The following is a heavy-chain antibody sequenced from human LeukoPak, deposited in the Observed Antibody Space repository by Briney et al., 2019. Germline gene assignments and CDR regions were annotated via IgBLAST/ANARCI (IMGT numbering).Heavy chain of an antibody. J-gene: IGHJ4*02. D-gene: IGHD2-15*01. V-gene: IGHV4-61*08. Sequence: SETLSLTCTVSGGSISSGGYYWSWIRQPPGKGLEWIGYIHHSGSTNYNPSLKSRVTISVDTSKNQFSLKLSSVTAADTAVYYCARANGMGVVVDMDYWGQGTLVTVSS. CDR2: IHHSGST. CDR3: ARANGMGVVVDMDY. CDR1: GGSISSGGYY.